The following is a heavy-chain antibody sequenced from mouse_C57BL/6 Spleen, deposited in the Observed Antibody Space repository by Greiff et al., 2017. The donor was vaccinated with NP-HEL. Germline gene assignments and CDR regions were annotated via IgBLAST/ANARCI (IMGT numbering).Heavy chain of an antibody. Sequence: QVQLQQPGAELVKPGASVKLSCKASGYTFTSYWMQWVKQRPGQGLEWIGEIDPSDSYTNYNQKFKGKATLTVDTSSSTAYMQLSSLTSEDSAVYYGARWATTVVATGAMDYWGQGTSVTVSS. CDR1: GYTFTSYW. CDR3: ARWATTVVATGAMDY. J-gene: IGHJ4*01. D-gene: IGHD1-1*01. V-gene: IGHV1-50*01. CDR2: IDPSDSYT.